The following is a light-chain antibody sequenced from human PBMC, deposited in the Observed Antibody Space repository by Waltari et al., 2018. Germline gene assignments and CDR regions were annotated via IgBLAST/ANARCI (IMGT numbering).Light chain of an antibody. Sequence: EIVLTQSPGTLSLSPGERATFPCRASQSVSSIYLAWYQQKPGQAPRLLIYGASSRSTGIPDRCSGSVTETDFTLTISRLEPVDFAVYYCQQYDSSPMYTFGQGTKLEIK. CDR3: QQYDSSPMYT. CDR2: GAS. CDR1: QSVSSIY. V-gene: IGKV3-20*01. J-gene: IGKJ2*01.